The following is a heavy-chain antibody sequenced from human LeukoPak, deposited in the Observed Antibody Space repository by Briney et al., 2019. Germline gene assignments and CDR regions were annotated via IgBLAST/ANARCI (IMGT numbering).Heavy chain of an antibody. V-gene: IGHV1-18*01. CDR2: ISAYNGDT. CDR1: GFTFSSYG. CDR3: AGGGFGDYNEF. Sequence: ASVKVSCKASGFTFSSYGINWVRQAPGQGLEWMAWISAYNGDTISAQSLQGRVTVTRDTSTTTVYMELRSLRSDDTAVYYCAGGGFGDYNEFWGQGTLVTVSS. D-gene: IGHD3-10*01. J-gene: IGHJ4*02.